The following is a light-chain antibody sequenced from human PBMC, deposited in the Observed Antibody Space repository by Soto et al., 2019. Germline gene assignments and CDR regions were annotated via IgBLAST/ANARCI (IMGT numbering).Light chain of an antibody. CDR2: GAS. CDR3: QQYGSFTT. Sequence: EIGMTQSPATLSLSPGERATLSCRASQSVSSSYLAWYQQKPGQAPRLLIYGASSRATGIPDRFSGSGSGTDFTLTISRLEPEDFAVYYCQQYGSFTTFGQGTKAAIK. J-gene: IGKJ1*01. V-gene: IGKV3-20*01. CDR1: QSVSSSY.